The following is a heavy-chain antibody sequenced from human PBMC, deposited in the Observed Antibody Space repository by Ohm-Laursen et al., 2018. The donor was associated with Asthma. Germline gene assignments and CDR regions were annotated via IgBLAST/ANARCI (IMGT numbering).Heavy chain of an antibody. Sequence: SQTLSLTCTVSGGSISSGGYYWSWIRQPPGKGLEWIGYIYYSGSTNYNPSLKSRVTISVDTSKNQFSLKLSSVTAADTAVYYCARAHRRGYSGYDSGGMDVWGQGTTVTVSS. J-gene: IGHJ6*02. CDR1: GGSISSGGYY. D-gene: IGHD5-12*01. CDR3: ARAHRRGYSGYDSGGMDV. CDR2: IYYSGST. V-gene: IGHV4-61*08.